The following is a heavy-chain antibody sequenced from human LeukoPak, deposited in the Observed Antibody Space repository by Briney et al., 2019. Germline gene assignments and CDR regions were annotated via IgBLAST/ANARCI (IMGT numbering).Heavy chain of an antibody. Sequence: PSETLSLTCAVYGGSFSGYYWSWIRQPPGKGLEWIGEINHSGSTNYNPSLKSRVTISVDTSKNQFSLKLSSVTAADTAEYYCARVRLRFFFDYWGQGTLVTVSS. CDR2: INHSGST. D-gene: IGHD3-3*01. V-gene: IGHV4-34*01. CDR3: ARVRLRFFFDY. CDR1: GGSFSGYY. J-gene: IGHJ4*02.